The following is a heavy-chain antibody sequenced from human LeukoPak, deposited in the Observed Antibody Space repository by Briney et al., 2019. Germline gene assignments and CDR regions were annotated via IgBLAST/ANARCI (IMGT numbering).Heavy chain of an antibody. D-gene: IGHD3-22*01. V-gene: IGHV1-18*01. CDR3: ARYGFDQYYDSRPEGGMDV. J-gene: IGHJ6*02. CDR2: ISAYNGNT. Sequence: GASVKVSCKASGYTFTSYGISWVRQAPGQGLEWMGWISAYNGNTNYAQKLQGRVAMTTDTSTSTAYMELRSLRSDDTAVYYCARYGFDQYYDSRPEGGMDVWGQGTTVTVSS. CDR1: GYTFTSYG.